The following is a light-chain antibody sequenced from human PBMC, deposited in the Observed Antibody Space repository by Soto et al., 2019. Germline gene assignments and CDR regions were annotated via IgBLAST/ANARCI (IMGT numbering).Light chain of an antibody. V-gene: IGLV2-14*01. J-gene: IGLJ1*01. Sequence: QSALTQPASASGSPGQSITISCTGTSSDVGGYNYVSWYQQHPGKAPKLMIYDVSNRPSGVPNRFSGSKSGNTASLTISGLQAEDEADYYCSSYTGSSLYVFGTGTKVTVL. CDR3: SSYTGSSLYV. CDR1: SSDVGGYNY. CDR2: DVS.